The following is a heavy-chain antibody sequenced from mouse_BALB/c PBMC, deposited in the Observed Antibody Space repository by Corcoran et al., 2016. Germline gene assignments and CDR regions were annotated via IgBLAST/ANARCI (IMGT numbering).Heavy chain of an antibody. CDR2: INTYTGEP. CDR3: AREPYAMDY. V-gene: IGHV9-3-1*01. J-gene: IGHJ4*01. D-gene: IGHD6-1*01. Sequence: QNQLVQSGPELEKPGETVKIVCKTSGYTFTNNGMNWVKQAPGKGLKGTGWINTYTGEPTYADDFKGRFAFSLETSASTAYLQINNLKNEDTATYFCAREPYAMDYWGQGTSVTVS. CDR1: GYTFTNNG.